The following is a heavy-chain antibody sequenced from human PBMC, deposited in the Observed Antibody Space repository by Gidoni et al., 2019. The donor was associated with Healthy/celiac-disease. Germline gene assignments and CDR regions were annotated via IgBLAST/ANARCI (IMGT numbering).Heavy chain of an antibody. J-gene: IGHJ4*02. Sequence: EVQLVESGGGLVQPGRSLRLSCAASGFTFDDYAMHWVRQAPGKGLEWVSGISWNSGSIGYADSVKGRFTISRDNAKNSLYLQMNSLRAEDTALYYCAKDRAYYYDSSGYDYWGQGTLVTVSS. V-gene: IGHV3-9*01. CDR1: GFTFDDYA. D-gene: IGHD3-22*01. CDR2: ISWNSGSI. CDR3: AKDRAYYYDSSGYDY.